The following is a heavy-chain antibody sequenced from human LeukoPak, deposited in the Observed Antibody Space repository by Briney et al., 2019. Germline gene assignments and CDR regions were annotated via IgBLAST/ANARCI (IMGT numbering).Heavy chain of an antibody. CDR1: GFTFSSYW. D-gene: IGHD6-13*01. CDR3: ARVKSSSWVYFDY. V-gene: IGHV3-74*01. Sequence: GGSLRLSCAASGFTFSSYWMHWVCQAPGKGLVWVSRINSDGSSTSYADSVKGRFTISRDNAKNTLYLQMNSLRAEDTAVYYCARVKSSSWVYFDYWGQGTLVTVSS. CDR2: INSDGSST. J-gene: IGHJ4*02.